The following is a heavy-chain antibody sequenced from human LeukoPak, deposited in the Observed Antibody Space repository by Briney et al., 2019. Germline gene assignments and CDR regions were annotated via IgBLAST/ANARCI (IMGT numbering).Heavy chain of an antibody. J-gene: IGHJ4*02. CDR3: ARVGGATAVTMYFEY. D-gene: IGHD1-26*01. V-gene: IGHV3-48*02. CDR2: MTTSRNPI. CDR1: GIIFSRYS. Sequence: PGGSLSLSCVVSGIIFSRYSMIWARQAPAKGLEWLSFMTTSRNPIFSAESVKDRFTISRDNAKESLYLQMKSLRDEDTAVYYCARVGGATAVTMYFEYWGQGTLVTVSA.